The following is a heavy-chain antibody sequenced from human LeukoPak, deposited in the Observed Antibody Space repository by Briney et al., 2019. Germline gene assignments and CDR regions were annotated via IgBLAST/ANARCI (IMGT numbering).Heavy chain of an antibody. D-gene: IGHD3-3*01. Sequence: ASVKVSCKASGYTFITYGINWVRQAPGQGLEWMGWISAYNGNTNYAQKLQGRVTMTTDTSTSTAYMELRSLRSDDTAVYYCARNLDYDFWSGYYTFDYWGQGTLVTVSS. V-gene: IGHV1-18*01. CDR2: ISAYNGNT. CDR3: ARNLDYDFWSGYYTFDY. J-gene: IGHJ4*02. CDR1: GYTFITYG.